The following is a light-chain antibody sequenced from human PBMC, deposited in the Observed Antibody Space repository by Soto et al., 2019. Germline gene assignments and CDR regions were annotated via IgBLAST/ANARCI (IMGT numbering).Light chain of an antibody. CDR2: AAS. J-gene: IGKJ1*01. CDR3: LQLYNFSWT. Sequence: ALQLTQSPSSLSASVGDRVTISCRASQGIGNDLAWYQQKPGKAPRLLIFAASNLQSGVPSRFSGSGSGTDFTLTISRLQPEDFATYYCLQLYNFSWTFGQGTKVDIK. V-gene: IGKV1-6*01. CDR1: QGIGND.